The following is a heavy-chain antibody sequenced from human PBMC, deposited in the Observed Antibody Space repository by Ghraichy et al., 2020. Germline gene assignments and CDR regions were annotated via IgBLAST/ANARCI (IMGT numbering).Heavy chain of an antibody. J-gene: IGHJ4*02. CDR2: INPNSGGT. D-gene: IGHD4-17*01. V-gene: IGHV1-2*02. Sequence: ASVKVSCKASGYTFSDYYMHWTRQAPGQGPEWMGWINPNSGGTYYSQKFQGRVTMTRDTSISTAYMELSSLRSDDTAVYYCARGSNPTEYWGQGTLVTVSS. CDR3: ARGSNPTEY. CDR1: GYTFSDYY.